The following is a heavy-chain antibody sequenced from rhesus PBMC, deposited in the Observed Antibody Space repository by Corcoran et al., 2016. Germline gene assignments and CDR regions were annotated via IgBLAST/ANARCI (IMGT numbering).Heavy chain of an antibody. D-gene: IGHD4-23*01. Sequence: QVTLKESGPALVKPTQTLTLTCTFPGFSLRTSGMGVGWTRPPSRKTLEWLAHIYWDDDKRYSTSLKSRLTISKDTSKNQVVLTLTNMDPVDTATYYCARRYTVTTVGFDYWGQGVLVTVSS. CDR2: IYWDDDK. V-gene: IGHV2-1*01. CDR3: ARRYTVTTVGFDY. J-gene: IGHJ4*01. CDR1: GFSLRTSGMG.